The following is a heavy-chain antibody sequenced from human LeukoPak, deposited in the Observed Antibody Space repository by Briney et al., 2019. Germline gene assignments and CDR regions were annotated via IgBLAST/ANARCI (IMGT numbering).Heavy chain of an antibody. CDR2: IYSGGST. V-gene: IGHV3-66*01. D-gene: IGHD4-17*01. Sequence: GRSLRLSCAASEFTVSRNYMSWVRQAPGKGLEWVSAIYSGGSTYYADSVKGRFTISRDSSKNTVYLQMNSLRAEDTAVYYCARSDYGDYEGVFDYWGQGTLVTVSS. CDR1: EFTVSRNY. J-gene: IGHJ4*02. CDR3: ARSDYGDYEGVFDY.